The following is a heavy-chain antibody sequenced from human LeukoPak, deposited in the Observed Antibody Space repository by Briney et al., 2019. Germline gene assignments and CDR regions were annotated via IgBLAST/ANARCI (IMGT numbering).Heavy chain of an antibody. CDR1: GYTFTSSS. D-gene: IGHD4-23*01. V-gene: IGHV1-18*04. CDR2: ISPSNGDS. Sequence: ASVKLSCKAPGYTFTSSSINWVRRAPGQGLEWMGWISPSNGDSSYAHKVQDRVTMTADTSTRTVYMELRSLGSDDTAIYYCARDSGWELRHFFFDDWGQGTLVTVSS. CDR3: ARDSGWELRHFFFDD. J-gene: IGHJ4*02.